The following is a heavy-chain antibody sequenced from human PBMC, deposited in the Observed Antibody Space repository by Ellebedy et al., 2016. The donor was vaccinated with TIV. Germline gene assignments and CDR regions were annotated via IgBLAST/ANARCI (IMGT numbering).Heavy chain of an antibody. Sequence: ASVKVSCKASGGTFSSYAISWVRQAPGQGLEWMGGIIPIFGTANYAQKFQGRVTITADESTSTAYMELRSLRSDDTAVYYCARDQKPITYYDILTGRPTPTYGMDVWGQGTTVTVSS. D-gene: IGHD3-9*01. CDR2: IIPIFGTA. CDR1: GGTFSSYA. V-gene: IGHV1-69*13. CDR3: ARDQKPITYYDILTGRPTPTYGMDV. J-gene: IGHJ6*02.